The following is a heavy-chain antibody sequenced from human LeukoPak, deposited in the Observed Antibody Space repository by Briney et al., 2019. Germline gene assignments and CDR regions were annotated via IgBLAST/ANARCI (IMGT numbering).Heavy chain of an antibody. D-gene: IGHD5-12*01. CDR2: IKPDGSET. Sequence: GGSLRLSCAASGFTFRTYWMTWVRQAPGKGLEWVANIKPDGSETHYVDSVKGRFTISRDNAKNSLFLQMNSLRAEDTAVYYCARGYKWLRSPLREHTKKNYFDYWGQGTLVTVSS. CDR1: GFTFRTYW. V-gene: IGHV3-7*01. CDR3: ARGYKWLRSPLREHTKKNYFDY. J-gene: IGHJ4*02.